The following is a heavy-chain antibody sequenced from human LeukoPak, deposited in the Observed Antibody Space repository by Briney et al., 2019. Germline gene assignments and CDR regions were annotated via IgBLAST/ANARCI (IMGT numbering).Heavy chain of an antibody. V-gene: IGHV4-39*07. CDR2: IYYSGST. D-gene: IGHD3-16*01. Sequence: SETLSLTCTVSGGSISSSSYYWGWIRQPPGKGLEWIGSIYYSGSTYYNPSLKSRVTISVDTSKNQFSLKLSSVTAADTAVYYCARGEYDYVWGSPDYWGQGTLVTVSS. CDR1: GGSISSSSYY. CDR3: ARGEYDYVWGSPDY. J-gene: IGHJ4*02.